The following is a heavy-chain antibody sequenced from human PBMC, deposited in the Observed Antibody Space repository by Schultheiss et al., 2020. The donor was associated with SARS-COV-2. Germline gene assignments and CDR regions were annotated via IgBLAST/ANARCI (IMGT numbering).Heavy chain of an antibody. D-gene: IGHD2-8*01. CDR3: ATTPYLYYYGMDV. CDR1: GGTFSSYA. CDR2: INPNSGGT. V-gene: IGHV1-2*02. J-gene: IGHJ6*02. Sequence: ASVKVSCKASGGTFSSYAISWVRQAPGQGLEWMGWINPNSGGTNYAQKFQGRVTMTRDTSISTAYMELSRLRSDDTAVYYCATTPYLYYYGMDVWGQGTTVTVSS.